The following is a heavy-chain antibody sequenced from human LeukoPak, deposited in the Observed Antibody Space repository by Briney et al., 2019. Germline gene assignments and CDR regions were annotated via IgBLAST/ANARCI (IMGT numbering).Heavy chain of an antibody. J-gene: IGHJ6*02. Sequence: PSETLSLTCTVSGGSISSGGYFWSWIRHPPGKALEWIGYIYDSGRSYYNPSLQGRVTISVDGSKNQFSLKMNSVTAADTAVYYCARALGLVWYYGMDVWGQGTTVTVSS. CDR3: ARALGLVWYYGMDV. CDR2: IYDSGRS. D-gene: IGHD7-27*01. V-gene: IGHV4-30-2*01. CDR1: GGSISSGGYF.